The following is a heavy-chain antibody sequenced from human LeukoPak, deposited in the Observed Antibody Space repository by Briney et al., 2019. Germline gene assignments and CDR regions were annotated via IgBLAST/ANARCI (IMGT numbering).Heavy chain of an antibody. CDR1: GGSISSGDYY. Sequence: SETLSLTCTVSGGSISSGDYYWSWIRQPPGKGLEWIGYIYYSGSTYYNPPLKSRVTISVDTSKNQFSLKLSSVTAADTAVYYCASGYCSSTSCPDPGDAFDIWGQGTMVTVSS. V-gene: IGHV4-30-4*08. J-gene: IGHJ3*02. D-gene: IGHD2-2*01. CDR2: IYYSGST. CDR3: ASGYCSSTSCPDPGDAFDI.